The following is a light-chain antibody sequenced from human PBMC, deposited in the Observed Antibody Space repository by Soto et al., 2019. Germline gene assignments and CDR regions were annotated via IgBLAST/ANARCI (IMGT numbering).Light chain of an antibody. CDR3: MQTAEFSRT. J-gene: IGKJ1*01. V-gene: IGKV2-24*01. Sequence: DIVLTQTPLSSPVTLGQPVSISCRSSQSLVHTDGNTYLSWFQQRPGQPPRLLIYQSSNRFSGVPDRFSGSGAGTDFTLKISRVEAEDVGIYYCMQTAEFSRTFGQGTKVEIK. CDR1: QSLVHTDGNTY. CDR2: QSS.